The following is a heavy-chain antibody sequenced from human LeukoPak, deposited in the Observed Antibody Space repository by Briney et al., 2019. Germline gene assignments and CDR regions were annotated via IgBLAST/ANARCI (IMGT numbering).Heavy chain of an antibody. Sequence: PSETLSLTCTVSGGSISSYYWSWIRQPAGKGLEWIGRIYTSGGTNYNPSLKSRVTMSVDTSKNQFSLKLSSVTAADTAVYYCARDLVGATGFYYFDYWGQGTLVTVSS. CDR2: IYTSGGT. CDR3: ARDLVGATGFYYFDY. D-gene: IGHD1-26*01. J-gene: IGHJ4*02. V-gene: IGHV4-4*07. CDR1: GGSISSYY.